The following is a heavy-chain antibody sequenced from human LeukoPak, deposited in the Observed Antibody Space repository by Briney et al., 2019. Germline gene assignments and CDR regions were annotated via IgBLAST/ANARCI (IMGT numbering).Heavy chain of an antibody. J-gene: IGHJ4*02. CDR1: GGSISSYY. Sequence: SETLSLTCTVSGGSISSYYWSWTRQPPGKGLEWIGYLYYSGSTNYDPSLKSRVTISADTSKNQLSLILSSVTAADTAVYYCARGRYDSTGLTFDYWGQGTLVTVSS. CDR3: ARGRYDSTGLTFDY. D-gene: IGHD3-22*01. CDR2: LYYSGST. V-gene: IGHV4-59*01.